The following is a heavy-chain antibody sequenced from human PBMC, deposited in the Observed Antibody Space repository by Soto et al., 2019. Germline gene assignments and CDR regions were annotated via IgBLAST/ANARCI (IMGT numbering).Heavy chain of an antibody. V-gene: IGHV1-24*01. J-gene: IGHJ6*02. CDR2: FDPEDGET. D-gene: IGHD1-26*01. CDR1: GYTLTELS. Sequence: ASVKVSCKVSGYTLTELSMHWVRQAPGKGLEWMGGFDPEDGETIYAQKFQGRVTMTEDTSTDTAYMELSSLRSEDTAVYYCATSPTTRWTSWNYYYFYGMDVWGQGTTVTVSS. CDR3: ATSPTTRWTSWNYYYFYGMDV.